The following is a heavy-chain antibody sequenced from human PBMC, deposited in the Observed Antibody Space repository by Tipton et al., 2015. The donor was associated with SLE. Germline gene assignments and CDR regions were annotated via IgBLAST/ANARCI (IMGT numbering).Heavy chain of an antibody. D-gene: IGHD6-6*01. CDR3: AIFYSSSYFHY. CDR2: IFSVGSA. Sequence: SLRFSCAASGFTVNNNYMSWVRQAPGKGLEWVSLIFSVGSAYYADSVKGRFTVSRDNSKNTVYLQMNSLRAEDTAVYYCAIFYSSSYFHYWGQGTLVTVSS. CDR1: GFTVNNNY. V-gene: IGHV3-53*01. J-gene: IGHJ1*01.